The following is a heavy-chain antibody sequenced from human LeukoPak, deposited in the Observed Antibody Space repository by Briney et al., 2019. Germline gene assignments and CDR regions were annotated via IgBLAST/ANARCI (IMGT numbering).Heavy chain of an antibody. J-gene: IGHJ5*02. V-gene: IGHV3-74*01. Sequence: GGALRLSCAASGFTFSSYWMHWGRQARGKGLVWVSRINDDGRTTNYADSVKGRFTISRDNAKNTLYLQMNSLRAEDTAVYYCARGGWQGNWFDPWGQGTLVTVSS. CDR1: GFTFSSYW. D-gene: IGHD6-19*01. CDR2: INDDGRTT. CDR3: ARGGWQGNWFDP.